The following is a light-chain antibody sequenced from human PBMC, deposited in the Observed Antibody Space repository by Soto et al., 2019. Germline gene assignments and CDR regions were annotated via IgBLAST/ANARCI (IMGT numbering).Light chain of an antibody. J-gene: IGKJ4*01. CDR2: DAS. V-gene: IGKV3-20*01. CDR1: QTVRNNY. CDR3: QQFSSYPLT. Sequence: EFVLPQSPGTLSCSPGERSTLSCRASQTVRNNYLAWYQQKPGQAPRLLIYDASSRATGIPDRFSGGGSGTDFTLTISRLEPEDFAVYYCQQFSSYPLTFGGGTKVDIK.